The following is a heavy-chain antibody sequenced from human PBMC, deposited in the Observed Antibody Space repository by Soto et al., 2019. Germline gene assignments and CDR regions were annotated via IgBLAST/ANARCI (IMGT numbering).Heavy chain of an antibody. V-gene: IGHV4-59*08. Sequence: PSGTLYLTSTVPGGSISSYYWSWTGLPPGKGLQWIGYIYYSGRTNYPPPLKRRVTLSLDTSKNQFSLKLSSVTAAHTAVYYCARHTGADRRWFHPWRQGPLVTVSS. J-gene: IGHJ5*02. CDR1: GGSISSYY. CDR2: IYYSGRT. D-gene: IGHD7-27*01. CDR3: ARHTGADRRWFHP.